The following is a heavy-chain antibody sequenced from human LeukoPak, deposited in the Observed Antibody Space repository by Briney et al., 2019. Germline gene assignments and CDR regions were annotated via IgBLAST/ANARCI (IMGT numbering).Heavy chain of an antibody. Sequence: SETLSLTCTVSGGSISSGSYYWSWIRQPAGTGLEWIGRIYTSGSTNYNPSLKSRVTISVDTSKNQFSLKLSSVTAADTAVYYCARTVDYDSSGYYWSPDEYFQHWGQGTLVTVSS. CDR2: IYTSGST. D-gene: IGHD3-22*01. V-gene: IGHV4-61*02. CDR3: ARTVDYDSSGYYWSPDEYFQH. CDR1: GGSISSGSYY. J-gene: IGHJ1*01.